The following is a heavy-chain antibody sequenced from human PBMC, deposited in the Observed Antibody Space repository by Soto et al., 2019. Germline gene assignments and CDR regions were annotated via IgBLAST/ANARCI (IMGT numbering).Heavy chain of an antibody. CDR2: IIPVIGVG. CDR1: GNTLNTDT. J-gene: IGHJ5*02. Sequence: QVQLVQSGAEVKKPGSSVKVSCKPSGNTLNTDTITWLRQAPGQGLERMGRIIPVIGVGTYAQKFQDRVTITAAKSTTTVYMEVPSLTSEDTATYYCAIGRTGSNGYYWAWGQVTQVTVS. V-gene: IGHV1-69*02. D-gene: IGHD3-22*01. CDR3: AIGRTGSNGYYWA.